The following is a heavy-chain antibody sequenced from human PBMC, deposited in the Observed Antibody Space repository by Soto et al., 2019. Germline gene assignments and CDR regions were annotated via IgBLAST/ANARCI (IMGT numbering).Heavy chain of an antibody. CDR2: ISGSGGST. CDR1: GFTFSSYA. V-gene: IGHV3-23*01. Sequence: GGSLRLSCAASGFTFSSYAMSWVRQAPGKGLDWVSVISGSGGSTYYADSVKGRFTISRDNSKNTLYLQMNSLRAEDTAVYYCSRRSSGWYFDYWGQGTLVTVSS. D-gene: IGHD6-19*01. J-gene: IGHJ4*02. CDR3: SRRSSGWYFDY.